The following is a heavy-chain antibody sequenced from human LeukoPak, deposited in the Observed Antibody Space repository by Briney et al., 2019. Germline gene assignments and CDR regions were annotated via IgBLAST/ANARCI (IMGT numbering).Heavy chain of an antibody. CDR3: ARAPANKYDSRLSEDY. J-gene: IGHJ4*02. V-gene: IGHV1-46*01. D-gene: IGHD3-22*01. CDR1: GYTFTGYY. Sequence: ASVKVSCKASGYTFTGYYIHWVRQAPGQGLEWMGIINPGDGTTSYAQKFQGRVTTTRDTSTSTVYMELRSLRSEDTAVYYCARAPANKYDSRLSEDYWGQGTLVTVSS. CDR2: INPGDGTT.